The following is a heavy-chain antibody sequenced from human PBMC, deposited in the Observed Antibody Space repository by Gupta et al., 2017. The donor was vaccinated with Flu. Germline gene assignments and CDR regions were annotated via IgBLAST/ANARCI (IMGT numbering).Heavy chain of an antibody. J-gene: IGHJ4*02. D-gene: IGHD5-18*01. CDR3: IRDWNTAMFD. CDR2: IKNKASGYTT. CDR1: GFTFSDPY. V-gene: IGHV3-72*01. Sequence: EVQLVESGGGLVQPGGSLRLSCAASGFTFSDPYMDWVRQTPGKGLEWVARIKNKASGYTTQYDASVKGRFIISRDDSKNSLSLQMNSLNTEDTAIYYCIRDWNTAMFDWGQGALVTVSS.